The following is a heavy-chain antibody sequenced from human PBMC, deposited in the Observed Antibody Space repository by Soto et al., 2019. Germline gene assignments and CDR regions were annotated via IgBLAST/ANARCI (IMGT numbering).Heavy chain of an antibody. CDR1: RFTFSSYW. Sequence: EVQLVESGGGLVQPGGSLRLSCAASRFTFSSYWMHWVRQAPGKGLVWVSRINSDGSSTRYADSVKGRFTISRDNAKNTLYLQMNSLRAEDTAVYYCARDSDFYYYMDVWGKGTTVTVSS. J-gene: IGHJ6*03. CDR2: INSDGSST. CDR3: ARDSDFYYYMDV. V-gene: IGHV3-74*01. D-gene: IGHD1-26*01.